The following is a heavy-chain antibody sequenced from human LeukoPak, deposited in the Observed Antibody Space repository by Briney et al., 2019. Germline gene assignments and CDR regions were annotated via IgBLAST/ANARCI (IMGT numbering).Heavy chain of an antibody. CDR2: FDPEDGET. CDR3: VSSSSWYFDY. J-gene: IGHJ4*02. D-gene: IGHD6-6*01. CDR1: GGTFSSYA. Sequence: ASVKVSCKASGGTFSSYAISWVRQAPGQGLEWMGGFDPEDGETIYAQKFQGRVTMTEDTSTDTAYMELSSLRSEDTAVYYCVSSSSWYFDYWGQGTLVTVSS. V-gene: IGHV1-24*01.